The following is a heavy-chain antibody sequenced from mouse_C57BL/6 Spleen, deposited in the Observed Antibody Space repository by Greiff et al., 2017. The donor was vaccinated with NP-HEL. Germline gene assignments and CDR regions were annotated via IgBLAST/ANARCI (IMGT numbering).Heavy chain of an antibody. CDR1: GFTFSDYY. CDR3: ARDLRYFDV. V-gene: IGHV5-16*01. CDR2: INYDGSST. Sequence: EVQVVESEGVLVQPGSSMKLSCTASGFTFSDYYMAWVRQVPEKGLEWVANINYDGSSTYYLDSLKSRFIISRDNAKNILYLQMSSLKSEDTATYYCARDLRYFDVWGTGTTVTVSS. J-gene: IGHJ1*03.